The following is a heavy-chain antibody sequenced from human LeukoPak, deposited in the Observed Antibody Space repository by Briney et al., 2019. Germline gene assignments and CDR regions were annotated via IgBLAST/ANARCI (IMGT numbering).Heavy chain of an antibody. V-gene: IGHV4-59*01. J-gene: IGHJ5*02. CDR1: GGSISSYY. Sequence: SETLSLTCTVSGGSISSYYWSWIRQPPGKGLEWIGYIYYSGSTNYNPSLKSRVTISVDTSKNQFSLKLSSVTAADTGLYYCASVVPAAISGNWFDPWGQGTLVTVSS. CDR2: IYYSGST. CDR3: ASVVPAAISGNWFDP. D-gene: IGHD2-2*01.